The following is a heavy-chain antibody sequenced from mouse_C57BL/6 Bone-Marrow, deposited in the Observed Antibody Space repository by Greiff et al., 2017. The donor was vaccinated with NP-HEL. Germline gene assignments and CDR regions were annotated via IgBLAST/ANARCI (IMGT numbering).Heavy chain of an antibody. J-gene: IGHJ2*01. Sequence: ESGPGLVKPSQSLSLTCSVTGYSITSGYYWNWIRQFPGNKLEWMGYISYDGSNNYNPSLKNRISITRDTSKNQFFLKLNSVTTEDTATYYCARGKTGTRDFDYWGQGTTLTVSS. V-gene: IGHV3-6*01. D-gene: IGHD4-1*01. CDR1: GYSITSGYY. CDR3: ARGKTGTRDFDY. CDR2: ISYDGSN.